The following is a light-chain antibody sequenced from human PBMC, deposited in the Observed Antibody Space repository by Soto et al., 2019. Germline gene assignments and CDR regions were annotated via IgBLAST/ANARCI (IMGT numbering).Light chain of an antibody. CDR3: SSYTSSSTLV. Sequence: QLVLTQPASVSGSPGQSITISCTGTSSDVGGYNYVSWYQQHPGKAPKLMIYDVSNRPSGVSNRFSGSKSGNTASLTISGLQAEDEADYYCSSYTSSSTLVFGGGTKLTV. CDR2: DVS. CDR1: SSDVGGYNY. V-gene: IGLV2-14*01. J-gene: IGLJ3*02.